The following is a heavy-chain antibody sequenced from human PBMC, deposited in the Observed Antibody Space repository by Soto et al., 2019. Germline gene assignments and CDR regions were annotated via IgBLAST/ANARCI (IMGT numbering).Heavy chain of an antibody. Sequence: ASVKVSCKASGYTFTSYGISWVRQAPGQGLEWMGWISAYNGNTNYAQKLQGRVTMTTDTSTSTAYMELRSLRSDDTAVYYCARNEDGSSSRSVYYYYMDVWGKGTTVTVSS. V-gene: IGHV1-18*01. D-gene: IGHD6-6*01. CDR2: ISAYNGNT. J-gene: IGHJ6*03. CDR1: GYTFTSYG. CDR3: ARNEDGSSSRSVYYYYMDV.